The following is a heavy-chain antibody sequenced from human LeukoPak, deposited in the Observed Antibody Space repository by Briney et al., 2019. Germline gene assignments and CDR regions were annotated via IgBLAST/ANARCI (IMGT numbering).Heavy chain of an antibody. J-gene: IGHJ4*02. CDR1: GYTFTSYD. CDR3: ARQSSRLTIFDY. CDR2: MNPNSGNT. V-gene: IGHV1-8*01. Sequence: ASVKVSCKASGYTFTSYDINWVRQAPGQGLEWMGWMNPNSGNTGYAQKFQGRVTMTRNTSISTAYMELSSLRSEDTAVYYCARQSSRLTIFDYWGQGTLVTVSS. D-gene: IGHD4/OR15-4a*01.